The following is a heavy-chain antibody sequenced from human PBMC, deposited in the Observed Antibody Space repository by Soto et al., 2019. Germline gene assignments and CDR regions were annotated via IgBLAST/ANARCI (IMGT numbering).Heavy chain of an antibody. D-gene: IGHD6-6*01. Sequence: SLKVSCKASGGSFSSYAISWVRHAPGQGLEWMGGIIPIFGTANYAQKFQGRVTITADESTSTAYMELSSLRSEDTAVYHCARARGSSSHVDYWGQGTLVTVSS. J-gene: IGHJ4*02. CDR1: GGSFSSYA. CDR2: IIPIFGTA. CDR3: ARARGSSSHVDY. V-gene: IGHV1-69*13.